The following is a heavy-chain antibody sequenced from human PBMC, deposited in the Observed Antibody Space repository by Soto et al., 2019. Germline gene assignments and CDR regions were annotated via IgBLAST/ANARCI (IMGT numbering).Heavy chain of an antibody. V-gene: IGHV1-2*02. CDR1: GYPVTAYY. D-gene: IGHD3-3*01. CDR3: ARGGGVGVAGSAAFDM. Sequence: QLHLVQSGAVVKKPGASVTVSCSASGYPVTAYYMHWVRQAPGRGLEWMGGINPATGAAKYTQTFQGRVNMDRDTSKSTVVMELSGLRSADTAVFYCARGGGVGVAGSAAFDMWGQGTLVTVSS. J-gene: IGHJ3*02. CDR2: INPATGAA.